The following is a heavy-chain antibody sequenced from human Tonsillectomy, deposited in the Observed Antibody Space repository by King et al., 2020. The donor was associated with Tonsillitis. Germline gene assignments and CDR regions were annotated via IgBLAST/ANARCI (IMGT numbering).Heavy chain of an antibody. CDR1: GFSLSTSGVG. J-gene: IGHJ4*02. CDR3: AHGITYYYDSSGPDLDY. Sequence: TLKESGPTLVKPTQTLTLTCTFSGFSLSTSGVGVGWIRQPPGKALEWLALIYWNDDKRYSPSLKSRLTITKETSKNQVVLTMTNMDPVDTATYYCAHGITYYYDSSGPDLDYWGQGTLVTVSS. V-gene: IGHV2-5*01. CDR2: IYWNDDK. D-gene: IGHD3-22*01.